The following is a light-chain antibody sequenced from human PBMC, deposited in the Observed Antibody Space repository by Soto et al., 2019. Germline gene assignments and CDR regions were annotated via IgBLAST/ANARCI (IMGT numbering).Light chain of an antibody. V-gene: IGKV1-39*01. CDR1: QSIANY. Sequence: DIQMTPSPSSLSASVGDRVTITCRASQSIANYLNWYQQNSGRAPQLLTHAASSLQSGVPSRFGVSGSGTDFTLTISRLQPEDLATADGQQSYDTPLTTGRGTKVEI. J-gene: IGKJ4*01. CDR2: AAS. CDR3: QQSYDTPLT.